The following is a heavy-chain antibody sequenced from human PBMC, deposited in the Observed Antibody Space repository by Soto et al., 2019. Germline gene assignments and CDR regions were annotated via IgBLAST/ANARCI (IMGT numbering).Heavy chain of an antibody. CDR2: IWYDGSNK. Sequence: GGSLRLSCAASGFTFSSYGMHWVRQAPGKGLEWVAVIWYDGSNKYYADSVKGRFTISRDNSKNTLYLQMNSLRAEDTAVYYCARDLGYYYDSSGYPTWGIDYWGQGTLVTVSS. CDR1: GFTFSSYG. D-gene: IGHD3-22*01. CDR3: ARDLGYYYDSSGYPTWGIDY. V-gene: IGHV3-33*01. J-gene: IGHJ4*02.